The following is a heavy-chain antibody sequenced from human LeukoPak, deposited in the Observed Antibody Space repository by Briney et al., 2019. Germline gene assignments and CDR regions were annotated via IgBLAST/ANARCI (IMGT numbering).Heavy chain of an antibody. CDR1: GGSFSGYY. CDR3: ARGRQQLATNWFDP. CDR2: INHSGST. Sequence: SETLSLTCAAYGGSFSGYYWSWIRQPPGKGLEWIGEINHSGSTNYNPSLKSRVTISVDTSKNQFSLKLSSVTAADTAVYYCARGRQQLATNWFDPWGQGTLVTVSS. D-gene: IGHD6-13*01. J-gene: IGHJ5*02. V-gene: IGHV4-34*01.